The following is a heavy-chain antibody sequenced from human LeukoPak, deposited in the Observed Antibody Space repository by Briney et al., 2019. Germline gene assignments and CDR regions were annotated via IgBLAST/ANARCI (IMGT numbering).Heavy chain of an antibody. CDR1: GYTFTSYG. Sequence: ASVKVSCKASGYTFTSYGISWVRQAPGQGLEWMGIINPSGGSTSYAQKFQGRVTMTRDTSTSTVYMELSSLRSEDTAVYYCARVRHYDYLAVDYWGQGTLVTVSS. CDR2: INPSGGST. CDR3: ARVRHYDYLAVDY. V-gene: IGHV1-46*01. J-gene: IGHJ4*02. D-gene: IGHD3-3*01.